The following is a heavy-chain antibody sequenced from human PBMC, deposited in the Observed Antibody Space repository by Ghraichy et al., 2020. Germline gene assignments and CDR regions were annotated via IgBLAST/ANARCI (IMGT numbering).Heavy chain of an antibody. D-gene: IGHD4/OR15-4a*01. J-gene: IGHJ6*02. CDR3: ARADYGDNAMEV. Sequence: ASVKVSGKASGYTFTDYFFHWVRQAPGQGLEWMGRINPNSGDTKYPQKFQGRVTLTRDTSISTAYMELSSLRSDDTAVYYCARADYGDNAMEVWGQGTTVTVSS. V-gene: IGHV1-2*06. CDR1: GYTFTDYF. CDR2: INPNSGDT.